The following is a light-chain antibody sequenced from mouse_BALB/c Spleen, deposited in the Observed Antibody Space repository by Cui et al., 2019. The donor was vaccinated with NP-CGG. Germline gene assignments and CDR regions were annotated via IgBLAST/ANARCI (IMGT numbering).Light chain of an antibody. V-gene: IGLV1*01. CDR2: GTN. CDR3: ALWYSNHWV. CDR1: TGAVTTSNY. J-gene: IGLJ1*01. Sequence: QALVTQEPVHTTSPGETVTLTCRSSTGAVTTSNYANWVQEKPDHLFTGLIGGTNNRPPGVPARFSGSLIGDKAALTITGTQTEDEAIYFCALWYSNHWVFGGGTKLTVL.